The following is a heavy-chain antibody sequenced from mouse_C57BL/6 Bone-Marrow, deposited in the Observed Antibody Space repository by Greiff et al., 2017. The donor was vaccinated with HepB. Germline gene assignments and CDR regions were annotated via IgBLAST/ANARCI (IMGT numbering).Heavy chain of an antibody. CDR3: ARERGVITTVVADY. CDR1: GYTFTSYW. CDR2: IHPNSGST. D-gene: IGHD1-1*01. V-gene: IGHV1-64*01. J-gene: IGHJ4*01. Sequence: QVQLQQPGAELVKPGASVKLSCKASGYTFTSYWMHWVKQRPGQGLEWIGMIHPNSGSTNYNEKFKSKATLTVDKSSSTAYMQLSSLTSEDSAVYYCARERGVITTVVADYWGQGTSVTVSS.